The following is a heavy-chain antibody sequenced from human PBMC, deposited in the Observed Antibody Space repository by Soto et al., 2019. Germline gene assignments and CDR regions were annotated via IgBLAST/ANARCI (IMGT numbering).Heavy chain of an antibody. CDR2: IYYSGST. Sequence: SETLSLTCTVSGGSVSSGSYYWSWIRQPPGKGLEWIGYIYYSGSTNYNPSLKSRVTISVDTSKNQFSLKLSSVTAADTAVYYCTRSIVVVVAATHHYYGMDVWGQGTTVTVS. V-gene: IGHV4-61*01. CDR3: TRSIVVVVAATHHYYGMDV. CDR1: GGSVSSGSYY. D-gene: IGHD2-15*01. J-gene: IGHJ6*02.